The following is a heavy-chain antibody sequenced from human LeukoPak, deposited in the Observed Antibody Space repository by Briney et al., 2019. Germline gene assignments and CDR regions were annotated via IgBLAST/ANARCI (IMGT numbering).Heavy chain of an antibody. Sequence: ASVKVSCKASGYTFTGYYMHWVRQAPGQGLEWMGWINPNSGGTNYAQKFQGRVTMTRDTSISTAYMELSRLRSDDTAVYYCARDFGEMGEWELVRYHYYYYMDVWGKGTTVTVSS. V-gene: IGHV1-2*02. J-gene: IGHJ6*03. D-gene: IGHD1-26*01. CDR2: INPNSGGT. CDR3: ARDFGEMGEWELVRYHYYYYMDV. CDR1: GYTFTGYY.